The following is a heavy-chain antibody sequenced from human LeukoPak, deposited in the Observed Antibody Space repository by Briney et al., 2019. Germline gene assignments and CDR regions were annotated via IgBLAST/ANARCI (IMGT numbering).Heavy chain of an antibody. CDR1: GFTFTSYG. J-gene: IGHJ4*02. D-gene: IGHD6-19*01. CDR2: ISHSSSYI. CDR3: TRGAGTGWRFDS. Sequence: PGGSLRLSCAASGFTFTSYGMTWVRQAPGKGLEWVSSISHSSSYIYYADSVKGRFTISRDNAKNSLYLQMNSLGAEDTAVYYCTRGAGTGWRFDSWGQGTLLTVSS. V-gene: IGHV3-21*01.